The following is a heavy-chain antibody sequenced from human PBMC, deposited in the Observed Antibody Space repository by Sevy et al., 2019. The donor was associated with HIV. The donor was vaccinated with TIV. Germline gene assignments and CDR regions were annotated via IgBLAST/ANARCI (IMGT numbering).Heavy chain of an antibody. CDR3: ARGSRGYSYG. CDR1: GGSISSYY. D-gene: IGHD5-18*01. Sequence: SETLSLTCTVSGGSISSYYWSWIRQPPGKGLEWIGYIYYSGSTNYNPSHKSRVTISVDTSKKQFSLKLTSVTAADTAVYFSARGSRGYSYGWGQGTLVTVSS. CDR2: IYYSGST. V-gene: IGHV4-59*01. J-gene: IGHJ4*02.